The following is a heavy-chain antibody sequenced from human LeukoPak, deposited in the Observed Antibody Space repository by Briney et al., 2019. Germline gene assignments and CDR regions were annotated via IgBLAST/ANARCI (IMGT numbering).Heavy chain of an antibody. D-gene: IGHD3-22*01. Sequence: GESLKISCKGAGYSFASYWIGWVRQMPGKGLEWMGVIYPGDSHTRYSPSFQGQGTISADKSISTAYLQWSSLKASDTAMYYCASSSQYYYDSSGYYWFAFDIWGQGTMVTVSS. CDR2: IYPGDSHT. J-gene: IGHJ3*02. CDR1: GYSFASYW. CDR3: ASSSQYYYDSSGYYWFAFDI. V-gene: IGHV5-51*01.